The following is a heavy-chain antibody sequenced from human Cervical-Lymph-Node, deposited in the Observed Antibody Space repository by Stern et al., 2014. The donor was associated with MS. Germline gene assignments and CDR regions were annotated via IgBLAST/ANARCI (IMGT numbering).Heavy chain of an antibody. CDR1: GYTFTSHY. CDR2: INPSTGSS. CDR3: ARDVARKYYFDS. V-gene: IGHV1-46*01. Sequence: VQLVQSGPEVKKPGASVRVSCKASGYTFTSHYMHWVRQAPGQGLEWMGLINPSTGSSIYAQRFQGRVAMTRDPSSTTVYLELSSLTSEETALYYCARDVARKYYFDSWGQGTLVTVSS. J-gene: IGHJ4*02. D-gene: IGHD2-21*01.